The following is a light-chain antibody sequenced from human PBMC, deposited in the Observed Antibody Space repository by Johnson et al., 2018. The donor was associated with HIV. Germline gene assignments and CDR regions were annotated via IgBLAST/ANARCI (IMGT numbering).Light chain of an antibody. CDR2: DNN. CDR1: SSNIGNNY. V-gene: IGLV1-51*01. Sequence: SVLTQPPSVSAAPGQKVTISCSGSSSNIGNNYVSWYQQLPRTAPKLLIYDNNKRPSGIPDRFSGSKSGTSATLGITGLQTGDEADYYCGTWDSSLSIYVFGTGTKVTVL. J-gene: IGLJ1*01. CDR3: GTWDSSLSIYV.